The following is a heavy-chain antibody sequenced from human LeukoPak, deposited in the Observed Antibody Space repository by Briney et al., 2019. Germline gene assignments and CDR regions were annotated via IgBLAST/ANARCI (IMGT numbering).Heavy chain of an antibody. J-gene: IGHJ4*02. CDR2: INNVRSHI. V-gene: IGHV3-21*01. D-gene: IGHD2-2*01. CDR1: GFTFSTSA. Sequence: GGSLRLSCAASGFTFSTSAMNWVRQAPGKGLEWVSSINNVRSHIYYADSVRGRFTISRDNSKNTLYLQMNSLRAEDTAVYYCTKDRPEAYFDYWGQGTLVTVSS. CDR3: TKDRPEAYFDY.